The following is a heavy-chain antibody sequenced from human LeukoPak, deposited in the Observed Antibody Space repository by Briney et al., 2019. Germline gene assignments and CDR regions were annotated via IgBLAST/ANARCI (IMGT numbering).Heavy chain of an antibody. CDR1: GGSISSYY. CDR3: ASVDASPYYYYMDV. CDR2: IYYSGST. Sequence: SETLSLTCTVSGGSISSYYWSWIRQPPGKGLEWIGYIYYSGSTNYNPSLKSRVTISVDKSKNQFSLKLSSVTAADTAVYYCASVDASPYYYYMDVWGKGTTVTVSS. J-gene: IGHJ6*03. V-gene: IGHV4-59*12. D-gene: IGHD2-15*01.